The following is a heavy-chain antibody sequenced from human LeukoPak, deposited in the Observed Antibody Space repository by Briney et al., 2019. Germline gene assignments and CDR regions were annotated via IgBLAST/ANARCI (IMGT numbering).Heavy chain of an antibody. D-gene: IGHD5-18*01. Sequence: GGSLRLSCAASGLSFSSCGMHWVRQAPGKGLEWVAFIRYDGSNKYYADSVKGRFTISRDNSKNTLYLQMNSLRAEDTAVYYCAKDGVLKVDTAILWGQGTLVTVSS. CDR2: IRYDGSNK. CDR3: AKDGVLKVDTAIL. CDR1: GLSFSSCG. V-gene: IGHV3-30*02. J-gene: IGHJ4*02.